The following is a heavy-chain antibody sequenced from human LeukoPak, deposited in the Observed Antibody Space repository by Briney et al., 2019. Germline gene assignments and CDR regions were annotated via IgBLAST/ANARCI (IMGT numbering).Heavy chain of an antibody. J-gene: IGHJ6*02. CDR3: ARAESSIFGVVTEYGMDV. Sequence: GRSLRLSCAASGFTFSSYGMHWVRQAPGKGLEWVAVISYDGSNKYYADSVKGRFTISRDNSKNTLYLQMNSLRAEDTAVYYCARAESSIFGVVTEYGMDVWGQGTTVTVSS. D-gene: IGHD3-3*01. CDR1: GFTFSSYG. V-gene: IGHV3-30*03. CDR2: ISYDGSNK.